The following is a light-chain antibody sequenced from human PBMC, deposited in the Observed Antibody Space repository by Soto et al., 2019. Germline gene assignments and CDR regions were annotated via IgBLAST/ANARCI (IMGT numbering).Light chain of an antibody. CDR3: CSYAGTSTYVV. J-gene: IGLJ2*01. CDR2: EGS. Sequence: QAVVTQPASVSGSPGQSITISCTGTNSDIGSYNLVSWYQQHPGKAPKLMIYEGSKRPSGVSDRFSGSKSGNTASLTISGLQAEDEADYYCCSYAGTSTYVVFGGGTKVTVL. CDR1: NSDIGSYNL. V-gene: IGLV2-23*01.